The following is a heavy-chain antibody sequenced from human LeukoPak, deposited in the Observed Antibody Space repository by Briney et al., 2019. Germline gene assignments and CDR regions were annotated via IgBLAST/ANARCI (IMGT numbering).Heavy chain of an antibody. CDR2: ISGSGGST. D-gene: IGHD3-10*01. Sequence: GGSLRLSCAASGFTFSSYAMSWVRQAPGKGLEWVSAISGSGGSTYYADSVKGRITISRDNSKNTLYLQMNSLRAEDTAVYYCAKSVLLWFGEVFYFDYWGQGTLVTVSS. J-gene: IGHJ4*02. CDR3: AKSVLLWFGEVFYFDY. CDR1: GFTFSSYA. V-gene: IGHV3-23*01.